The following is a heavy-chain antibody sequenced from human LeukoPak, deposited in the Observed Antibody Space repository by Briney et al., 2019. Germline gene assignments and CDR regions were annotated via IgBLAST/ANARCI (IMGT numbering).Heavy chain of an antibody. J-gene: IGHJ4*02. D-gene: IGHD4-17*01. CDR1: GFTFSSYG. CDR3: AKDSTVTTSHFDY. CDR2: IWYDGSNK. V-gene: IGHV3-33*06. Sequence: GRSLRLXCAASGFTFSSYGMHWVRQAPGKGLEWVAVIWYDGSNKYYADSVKGRFTISRDNSKNTLYLQMNSLRAEDTAVYYCAKDSTVTTSHFDYWGQGTLVTVSS.